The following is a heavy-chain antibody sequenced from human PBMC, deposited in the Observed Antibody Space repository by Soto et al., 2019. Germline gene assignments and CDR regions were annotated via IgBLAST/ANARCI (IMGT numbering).Heavy chain of an antibody. D-gene: IGHD3-9*01. V-gene: IGHV1-18*01. CDR1: GYTFTSYG. Sequence: QVQLVQSGAEVKKPGASVKVSCKASGYTFTSYGISWVRQAPGQGLEWMGWISAYNGNTNYAQKLQGRVTMTTDTSTSTAYMELRSLRSDDTAVYYCAKITSNYDILTGPSNHNDYWGQGTLVTVSP. CDR2: ISAYNGNT. J-gene: IGHJ4*02. CDR3: AKITSNYDILTGPSNHNDY.